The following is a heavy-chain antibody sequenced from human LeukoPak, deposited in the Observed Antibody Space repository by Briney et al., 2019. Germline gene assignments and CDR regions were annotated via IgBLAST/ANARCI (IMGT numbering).Heavy chain of an antibody. CDR3: ARLGGYSYGYSGAFDI. CDR2: IYYSGST. Sequence: SETLSLTCTVSGVSISSSSYYWGWIRQPPGKGLEWIGSIYYSGSTYYNPSLKSRVTISVDTSKNQFSLKLSSMTAADTAVYYCARLGGYSYGYSGAFDIWGQGTMVTVSS. J-gene: IGHJ3*02. CDR1: GVSISSSSYY. D-gene: IGHD5-18*01. V-gene: IGHV4-39*01.